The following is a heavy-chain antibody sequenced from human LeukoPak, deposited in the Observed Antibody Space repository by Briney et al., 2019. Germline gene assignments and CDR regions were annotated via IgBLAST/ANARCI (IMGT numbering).Heavy chain of an antibody. Sequence: PGRSLRLSCAASGFTFSSYGMHWVRQAPGKGLEWVAVISYDGSNKYYADSVKGRFTISRDNSKNTLHLQMSSLRAEDTAVYYCAKDRRPAGYYYYYYMDVWGKGTTVTVSS. J-gene: IGHJ6*03. CDR3: AKDRRPAGYYYYYYMDV. D-gene: IGHD6-13*01. CDR2: ISYDGSNK. CDR1: GFTFSSYG. V-gene: IGHV3-30*18.